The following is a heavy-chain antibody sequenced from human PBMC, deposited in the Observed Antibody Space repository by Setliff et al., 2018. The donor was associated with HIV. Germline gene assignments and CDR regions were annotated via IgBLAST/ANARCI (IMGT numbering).Heavy chain of an antibody. CDR2: ISSRSNTK. Sequence: GGSLRLSCVASGFTFSSYGMHWVRQAPGKGLEWVSYISSRSNTKYYADSVKGRFTISRDNVKNSVHLQMNGLKVEDTAVYYCARDWGDIAEAGDYSEYLQYWGQGTLVTVSS. CDR3: ARDWGDIAEAGDYSEYLQY. V-gene: IGHV3-48*01. D-gene: IGHD6-13*01. J-gene: IGHJ1*01. CDR1: GFTFSSYG.